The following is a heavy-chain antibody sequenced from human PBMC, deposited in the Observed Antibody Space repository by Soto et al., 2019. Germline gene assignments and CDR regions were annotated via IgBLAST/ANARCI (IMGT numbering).Heavy chain of an antibody. Sequence: GGSLRLSCAASGFTFSSYDMHWVRQATGKGLEWVSAIGTAGDTYYPGSVKGRFTISRENAKNSLYLQMNSLRAGDTAVYYCAIANGILKEHYYNDFWSGQHYYYGMDVWGQGTTVTVSS. J-gene: IGHJ6*02. CDR1: GFTFSSYD. CDR3: AIANGILKEHYYNDFWSGQHYYYGMDV. V-gene: IGHV3-13*01. CDR2: IGTAGDT. D-gene: IGHD3-3*01.